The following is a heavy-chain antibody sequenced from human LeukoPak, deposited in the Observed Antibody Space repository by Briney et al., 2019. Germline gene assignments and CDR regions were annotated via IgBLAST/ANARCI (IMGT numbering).Heavy chain of an antibody. V-gene: IGHV4-59*01. CDR3: ARGFVVVVPAAIGGYYFDY. D-gene: IGHD2-2*02. CDR2: IYYSGST. Sequence: PSETLSLTCTVSSGTISSYYWSWIRQPPGKGLEWIGYIYYSGSTNYNPSLKSRVTISVDTSKNQFSLKLSSVTAADAAVYYCARGFVVVVPAAIGGYYFDYWGQGTLVTVSS. CDR1: SGTISSYY. J-gene: IGHJ4*02.